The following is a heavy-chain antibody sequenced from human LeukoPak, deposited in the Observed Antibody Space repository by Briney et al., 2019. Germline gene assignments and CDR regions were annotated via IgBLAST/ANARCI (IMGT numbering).Heavy chain of an antibody. Sequence: SETLSLTCAVYGGSFSGYYWSWIRQPPGKGLEWIGEINHSGSTNYNPSLKSRVTISVDTSKNQFSLKLSSVTAADTAVYYCARGRPGRIAAAEIAFDYWGQGTLVTVSS. CDR2: INHSGST. CDR3: ARGRPGRIAAAEIAFDY. J-gene: IGHJ4*02. V-gene: IGHV4-34*01. D-gene: IGHD6-13*01. CDR1: GGSFSGYY.